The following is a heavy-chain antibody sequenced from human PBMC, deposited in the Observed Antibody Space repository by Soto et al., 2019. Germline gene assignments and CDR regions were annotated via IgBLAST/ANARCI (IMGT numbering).Heavy chain of an antibody. Sequence: GGSLRLSCAASGFTFSSYAMSWVRQAPGKGLEWVSAISGSGGGTYYADSVKGRFTISRDNSKNTLYLQMNSLRAEDTAVYYCAKPDKLRFLEWSQNYYYYGMDVWGQGTTVTVSS. CDR2: ISGSGGGT. CDR3: AKPDKLRFLEWSQNYYYYGMDV. V-gene: IGHV3-23*01. D-gene: IGHD3-3*01. J-gene: IGHJ6*02. CDR1: GFTFSSYA.